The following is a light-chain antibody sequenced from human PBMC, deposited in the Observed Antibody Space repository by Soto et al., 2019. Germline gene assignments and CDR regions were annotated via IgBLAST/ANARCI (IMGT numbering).Light chain of an antibody. Sequence: QSALTQSPSAPGPPDRSFTFSCTGTSRTIGGYNSVSWYQQHPGKAPKVMIYDVTKRPSGVPDRFSGSKSGNTASLTVSALQAEDEADYYCSSFTDGNNLVFGTGTKLTVL. J-gene: IGLJ1*01. CDR3: SSFTDGNNLV. V-gene: IGLV2-8*01. CDR2: DVT. CDR1: SRTIGGYNS.